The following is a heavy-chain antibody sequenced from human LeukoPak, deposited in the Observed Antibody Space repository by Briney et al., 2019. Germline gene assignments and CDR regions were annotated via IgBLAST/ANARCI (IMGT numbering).Heavy chain of an antibody. J-gene: IGHJ5*02. CDR3: ARGQGSSCYLRGRYNCYNP. Sequence: PSETLSLTCAVYGGSFSGYYWTLIRQPPGKGLEWIGEINHSGSTNYNPSLKSRVTISVDTSKNQFSLKLSSVSAADTAVYNGARGQGSSCYLRGRYNCYNPWGPGTLVTVSS. V-gene: IGHV4-34*01. CDR2: INHSGST. D-gene: IGHD6-13*01. CDR1: GGSFSGYY.